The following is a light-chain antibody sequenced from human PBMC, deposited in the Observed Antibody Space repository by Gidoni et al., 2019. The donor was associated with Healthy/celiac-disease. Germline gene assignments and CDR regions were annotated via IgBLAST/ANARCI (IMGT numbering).Light chain of an antibody. CDR1: QSVLYSSNNKNY. CDR2: WAS. J-gene: IGKJ2*01. V-gene: IGKV4-1*01. CDR3: QQYYSTPYT. Sequence: DIVMTQSPDSLAVSLGERATINCKSSQSVLYSSNNKNYLAWYPQKPGQPPKLLIYWASTRESGVPDRFSGRGSGTDFTLTISSLQAEDGAVYYCQQYYSTPYTFGQGTKLEIK.